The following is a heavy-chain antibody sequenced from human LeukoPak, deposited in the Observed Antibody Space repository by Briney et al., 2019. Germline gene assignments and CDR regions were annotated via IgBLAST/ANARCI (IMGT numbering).Heavy chain of an antibody. V-gene: IGHV3-30*04. J-gene: IGHJ1*01. CDR2: ISYDGSNK. CDR3: AKGWASSGWAFQH. D-gene: IGHD6-19*01. CDR1: GFTFGSYA. Sequence: GGSLRLSCAASGFTFGSYAMHWVRQAPGKGLEWVAVISYDGSNKYYADSVKGRFTISRDNSKNTLYLQMNSLRAEDTAVYYCAKGWASSGWAFQHWGQGTLVTVSS.